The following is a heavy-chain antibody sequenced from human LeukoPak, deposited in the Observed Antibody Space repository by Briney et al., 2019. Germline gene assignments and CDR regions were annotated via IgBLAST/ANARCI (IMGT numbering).Heavy chain of an antibody. Sequence: SVKVSCKASGGTFSSYAISWVRQAPGQGLEWMGGIIPIFGTANYAQKFQGRVAITTDESTSTAYMELSSLRSEDTAVYYCARGDWSSSWSNYYCYYMDVWGKGTTVTVSS. CDR2: IIPIFGTA. CDR3: ARGDWSSSWSNYYCYYMDV. CDR1: GGTFSSYA. V-gene: IGHV1-69*05. J-gene: IGHJ6*03. D-gene: IGHD6-13*01.